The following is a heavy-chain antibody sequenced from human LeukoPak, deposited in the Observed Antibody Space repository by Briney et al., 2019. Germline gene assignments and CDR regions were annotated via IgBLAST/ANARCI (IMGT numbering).Heavy chain of an antibody. V-gene: IGHV3-7*01. CDR3: AGDSSGWPYYFDY. Sequence: GGSLRLSCAASGFTFSSYWMSWVRQAPGKGLEWVANIKQDGSEKYYVDSGKGRFTISRDNAKNSLYLQMNSLRAEDTAVYYCAGDSSGWPYYFDYWGQGTLVTVSS. CDR2: IKQDGSEK. D-gene: IGHD6-19*01. CDR1: GFTFSSYW. J-gene: IGHJ4*02.